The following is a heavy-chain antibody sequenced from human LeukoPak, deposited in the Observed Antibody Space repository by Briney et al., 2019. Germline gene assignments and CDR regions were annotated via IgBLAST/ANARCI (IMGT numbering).Heavy chain of an antibody. V-gene: IGHV3-7*03. D-gene: IGHD6-19*01. J-gene: IGHJ4*02. CDR1: GFTFSSYW. CDR2: IKQDGSEK. Sequence: AGGSLRLSCAASGFTFSSYWMSWVRQAPGKGLGWVANIKQDGSEKYYVDSVKGRFTTSRDNAKNSLYLQMNSLRAEDTAVYYCAREGIAVAGNYWGQGTLVTVSS. CDR3: AREGIAVAGNY.